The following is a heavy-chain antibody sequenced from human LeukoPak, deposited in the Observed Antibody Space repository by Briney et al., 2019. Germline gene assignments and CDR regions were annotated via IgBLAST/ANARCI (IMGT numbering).Heavy chain of an antibody. CDR2: INNDGTAT. CDR1: GFSFSSYW. D-gene: IGHD2-8*01. V-gene: IGHV3-74*01. Sequence: GGSLRLSCAASGFSFSSYWMHWVRQAPGKGLVWVSRINNDGTATVYADSAKGRFTISRDNAKNTLSLQMNSLCAEDTAVYYCARSTDGCPDHWGQGSLVTVSS. J-gene: IGHJ4*02. CDR3: ARSTDGCPDH.